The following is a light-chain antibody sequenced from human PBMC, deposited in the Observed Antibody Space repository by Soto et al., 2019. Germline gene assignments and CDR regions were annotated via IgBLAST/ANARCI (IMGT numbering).Light chain of an antibody. Sequence: DIVMTQSPLSLPVTPGEPASISCRSSQSLLHSNGYHYLGWYLQQPGQSPQLLIYLGSNRTYGVPGVLRGSGSGTVFTLEITRVEADKVGGYHFMQGLHTAWTSGQGTKVDI. CDR2: LGS. CDR1: QSLLHSNGYHY. J-gene: IGKJ1*01. V-gene: IGKV2-28*01. CDR3: MQGLHTAWT.